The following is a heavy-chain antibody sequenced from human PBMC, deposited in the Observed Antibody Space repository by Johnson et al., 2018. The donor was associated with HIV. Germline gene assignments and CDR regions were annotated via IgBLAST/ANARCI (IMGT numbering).Heavy chain of an antibody. CDR1: GFTFSSYA. J-gene: IGHJ3*02. Sequence: QVQLVESGGGVVQPGRSLRLSCAASGFTFSSYAMHWVRQAPGKGLEWVAVISYDGPNKYYADSVKGRFTISRDNSKNTLYLQMNSLRVGDTAVYYCARSPLYDTTVFDIWGQGTRVTVSS. CDR3: ARSPLYDTTVFDI. CDR2: ISYDGPNK. V-gene: IGHV3-30*14. D-gene: IGHD4-11*01.